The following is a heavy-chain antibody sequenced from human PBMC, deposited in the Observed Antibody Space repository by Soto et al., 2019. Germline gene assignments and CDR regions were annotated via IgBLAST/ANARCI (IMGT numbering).Heavy chain of an antibody. V-gene: IGHV4-59*01. CDR3: ARQFSPGIAVAGGFDY. CDR2: IYYSGST. J-gene: IGHJ4*02. D-gene: IGHD6-19*01. Sequence: SETLSLTCTVSGGSISSYYWSWIRQPPGKGLEWIGYIYYSGSTNYNPSLKSRVTISVDTSKNQFSLKLSSVTAADTAVYYCARQFSPGIAVAGGFDYWGQGTLVTVSS. CDR1: GGSISSYY.